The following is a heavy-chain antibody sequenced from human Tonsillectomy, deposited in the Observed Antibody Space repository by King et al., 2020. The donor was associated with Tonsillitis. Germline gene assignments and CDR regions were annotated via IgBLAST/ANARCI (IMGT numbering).Heavy chain of an antibody. J-gene: IGHJ4*02. CDR3: ARGKTRGRTFSY. CDR1: GGSISGYY. Sequence: VQLQESGPGLVKPSENLSLTCTVSGGSISGYYWSWIRQPPGKGLEWIGYIYYSWSTKYNPSLKSPATISEDTPKSRFSLRLNSVTAAETAVCFSARGKTRGRTFSYWGQGTLVPVSS. D-gene: IGHD3-10*01. CDR2: IYYSWST. V-gene: IGHV4-59*01.